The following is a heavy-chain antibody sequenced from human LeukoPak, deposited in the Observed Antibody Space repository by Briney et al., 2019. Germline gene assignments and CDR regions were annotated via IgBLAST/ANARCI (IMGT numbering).Heavy chain of an antibody. D-gene: IGHD6-19*01. CDR1: GFTFSNAW. CDR3: TTDKVGFVAGYYFDY. Sequence: GSLRLSCAASGFTFSNAWMSWVRQAPGKGLEWVGRIKSKTDGGTTDYAAPVKGRFTISRDDSKNTLYLQMNSLKTEDTAVYYCTTDKVGFVAGYYFDYWGQGTLVTVSS. CDR2: IKSKTDGGTT. V-gene: IGHV3-15*01. J-gene: IGHJ4*02.